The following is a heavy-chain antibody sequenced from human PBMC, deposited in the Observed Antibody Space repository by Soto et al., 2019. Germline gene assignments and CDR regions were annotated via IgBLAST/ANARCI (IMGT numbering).Heavy chain of an antibody. Sequence: GEFLKISCHCCDYTSAAYCLPWVRQRPVKGLEWMGIINPGNSETRYRPSFKGQFTISADKSINTAYLQWSSLKASDTAMYYCARPDCTNGVCYHIYDIWGQGKMVAVS. D-gene: IGHD2-8*01. CDR2: INPGNSET. CDR3: ARPDCTNGVCYHIYDI. V-gene: IGHV5-51*01. J-gene: IGHJ3*02. CDR1: DYTSAAYC.